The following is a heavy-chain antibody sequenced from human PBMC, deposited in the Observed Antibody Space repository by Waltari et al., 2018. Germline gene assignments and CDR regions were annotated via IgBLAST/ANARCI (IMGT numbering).Heavy chain of an antibody. J-gene: IGHJ4*02. CDR1: GGSISSYY. CDR2: SSTSGST. CDR3: ARGEYCSGGSCYYFDY. Sequence: QVQLQESGPGLVKPSETLSLTCTVSGGSISSYYWSWIRQPAGKGLEWIGRSSTSGSTNYHPSPMTRVTISVDKSKNQFTLKLSSRTAADTAVYYCARGEYCSGGSCYYFDYWGQGTLVTVSS. V-gene: IGHV4-4*07. D-gene: IGHD2-15*01.